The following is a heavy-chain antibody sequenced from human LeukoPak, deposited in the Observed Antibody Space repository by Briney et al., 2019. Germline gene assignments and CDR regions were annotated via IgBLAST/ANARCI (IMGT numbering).Heavy chain of an antibody. V-gene: IGHV4-59*12. J-gene: IGHJ6*03. CDR1: GGSISTYY. Sequence: SETLSLTCTVSGGSISTYYWTWIRQPPGKGLEWIGYIYYSGSTNYNPSLKSRVTISVDTSKNQFSLKLTSVTAADTAVYYCTRAASSGPLFTYHMDVWGKGTTVTVSS. CDR3: TRAASSGPLFTYHMDV. CDR2: IYYSGST. D-gene: IGHD3-22*01.